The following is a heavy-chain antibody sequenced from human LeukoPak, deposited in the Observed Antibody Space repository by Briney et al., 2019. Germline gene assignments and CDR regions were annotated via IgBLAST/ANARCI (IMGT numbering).Heavy chain of an antibody. V-gene: IGHV1-46*01. Sequence: ASVKVSCKASGYTFTSYYMHWLRQAPGQGLEWMGIINPSGGSTSYAQKFQGRVTMTRDTSTSTVYMELSSLRSEDTAVYYCARDYDSSGYYLVQLDYWGQGTLVTVSS. D-gene: IGHD3-22*01. J-gene: IGHJ4*02. CDR3: ARDYDSSGYYLVQLDY. CDR2: INPSGGST. CDR1: GYTFTSYY.